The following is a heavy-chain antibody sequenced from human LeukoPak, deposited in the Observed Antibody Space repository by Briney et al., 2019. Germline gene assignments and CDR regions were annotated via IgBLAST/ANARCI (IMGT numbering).Heavy chain of an antibody. CDR3: ARDLGITGTTGGDY. V-gene: IGHV3-48*01. CDR2: ISSSSSTI. J-gene: IGHJ4*02. CDR1: GFTFRSYS. D-gene: IGHD1-20*01. Sequence: GGSLRLSCAVSGFTFRSYSMNWVRQAPGKGLEWVSYISSSSSTIYYADSVKGRFTISRDNAKNSLYLQMNSLRAEDTAVYYCARDLGITGTTGGDYWGQGTLVTVSS.